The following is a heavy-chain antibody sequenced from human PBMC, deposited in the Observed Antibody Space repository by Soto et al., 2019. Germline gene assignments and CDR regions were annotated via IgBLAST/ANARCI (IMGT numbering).Heavy chain of an antibody. CDR3: ARDRATKAPYYYYYGMDV. CDR2: IWYDGSNK. J-gene: IGHJ6*02. D-gene: IGHD2-8*01. CDR1: GFTFSSYG. Sequence: QVQLVESGGGVVQPGRSLRLSCAASGFTFSSYGMHWVRQAPGKGLEWVAVIWYDGSNKYYADSVKGRFTISRDNSKNTLYLQMNSLRAEDTAVYYCARDRATKAPYYYYYGMDVWGQGTTVTVSS. V-gene: IGHV3-33*01.